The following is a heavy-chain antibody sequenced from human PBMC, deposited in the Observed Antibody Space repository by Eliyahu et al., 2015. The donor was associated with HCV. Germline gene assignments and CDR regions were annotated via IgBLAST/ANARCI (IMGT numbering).Heavy chain of an antibody. CDR1: GFTFSSXG. CDR2: IWXDGSXK. J-gene: IGHJ5*02. D-gene: IGHD3-10*01. Sequence: QVQLVESGGGVVQPGRSLRLSCAASGFTFSSXGXXWXRQAPGKGLEXVAVIWXDGSXKYYADSVKGRFTISRDNSKNTLYMQMNSLRAEDTAVYYCARDYQEELLHRWGQGTLVTVSS. V-gene: IGHV3-33*01. CDR3: ARDYQEELLHR.